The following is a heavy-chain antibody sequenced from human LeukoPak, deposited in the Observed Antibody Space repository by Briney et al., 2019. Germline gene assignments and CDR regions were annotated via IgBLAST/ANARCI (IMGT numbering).Heavy chain of an antibody. D-gene: IGHD6-19*01. CDR3: ARVQGGGYRTADY. CDR1: GFTFSNYI. V-gene: IGHV3-30*04. CDR2: ILENGSNQ. J-gene: IGHJ4*02. Sequence: PGRSLRLSCAASGFTFSNYIMHWVRQAPGKGLDWVAVILENGSNQYYADSVKGRFTISRDSSKNTLFLQMDSLKGEDTAMYYCARVQGGGYRTADYWGQGTLVTVSS.